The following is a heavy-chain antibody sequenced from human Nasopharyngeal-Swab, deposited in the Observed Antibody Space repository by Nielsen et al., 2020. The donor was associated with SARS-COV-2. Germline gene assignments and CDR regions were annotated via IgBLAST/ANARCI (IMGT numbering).Heavy chain of an antibody. CDR3: ARDMAAPHYDFWSGLPKGGMDV. J-gene: IGHJ6*02. V-gene: IGHV1-3*01. D-gene: IGHD3-3*01. Sequence: WVRQAPGQRPEWMGRINAGNGNTKYSQRFQDRVTITRDTSATTAHMELSSLRSEDTAVYYCARDMAAPHYDFWSGLPKGGMDVWGQGTTVTVSS. CDR2: INAGNGNT.